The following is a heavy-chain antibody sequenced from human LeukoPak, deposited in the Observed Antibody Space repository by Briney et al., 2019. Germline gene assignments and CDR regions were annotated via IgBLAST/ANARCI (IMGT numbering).Heavy chain of an antibody. CDR3: ARDGGGYGGWYYFDY. CDR2: ISSSGSTI. J-gene: IGHJ4*02. V-gene: IGHV3-48*04. D-gene: IGHD4-23*01. CDR1: GFNFSSYG. Sequence: GGSLRLSCAASGFNFSSYGMTWVRQAPGKGLEWVSYISSSGSTIYYADSVKGRFTISRDNAKNSLYLQMNSLRAEDTAVYYCARDGGGYGGWYYFDYWGQGTLVTVSS.